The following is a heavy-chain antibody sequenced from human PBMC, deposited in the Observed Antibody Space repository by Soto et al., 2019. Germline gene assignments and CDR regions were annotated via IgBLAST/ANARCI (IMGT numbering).Heavy chain of an antibody. J-gene: IGHJ5*02. CDR2: ISFSGST. CDR1: GGSISSGGYY. D-gene: IGHD2-15*01. V-gene: IGHV4-31*03. CDR3: AKDRGQYCSGGNCYSGEWFDP. Sequence: QVQLQESGPGLVKPSQTLSLTCTVSGGSISSGGYYWNWIRQHPGKGLEWIGYISFSGSTYYNPSLKSRVTISVDMSKKQFSLMLTSVTAADTAVYYCAKDRGQYCSGGNCYSGEWFDPWGQGTLVTVSS.